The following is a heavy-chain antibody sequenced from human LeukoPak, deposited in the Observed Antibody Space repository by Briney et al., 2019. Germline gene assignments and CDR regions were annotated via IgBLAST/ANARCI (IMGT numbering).Heavy chain of an antibody. CDR2: IRYDGSNK. D-gene: IGHD6-6*01. V-gene: IGHV3-30*02. CDR1: GFTFSSYG. Sequence: GGSLRLSCAASGFTFSSYGMHWVRQAPGKGLEWVAFIRYDGSNKYYADSVKGRFTISRDNSKTTLYLQMNSLRAEDTAVYYCAKGPYSSSYYFDYWGQGTLVTVSS. J-gene: IGHJ4*02. CDR3: AKGPYSSSYYFDY.